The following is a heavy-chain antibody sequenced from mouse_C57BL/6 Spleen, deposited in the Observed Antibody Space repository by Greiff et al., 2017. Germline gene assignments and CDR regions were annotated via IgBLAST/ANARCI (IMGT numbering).Heavy chain of an antibody. CDR2: INPSSGYT. D-gene: IGHD1-1*01. CDR3: ASIYYYGSSYEGGYCDV. Sequence: QVQLQQSGAELANPGASVKLSCKASGYTFTSYWLHWVKQRPGQGLEWIGYINPSSGYTKYNQKFKDKATLTADKSSSTAYMQLSSLTYEDSAVYYCASIYYYGSSYEGGYCDVWGTGTTVTVSS. J-gene: IGHJ1*03. CDR1: GYTFTSYW. V-gene: IGHV1-7*01.